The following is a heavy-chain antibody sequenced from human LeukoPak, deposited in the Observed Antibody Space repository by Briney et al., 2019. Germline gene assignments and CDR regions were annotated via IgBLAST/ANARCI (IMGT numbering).Heavy chain of an antibody. CDR3: ARAAENYGGRFDS. D-gene: IGHD3-16*01. CDR1: GFTFSHAW. Sequence: GGSLRLSCAVSGFTFSHAWMSWVRQAPGKGLEWVSSISSSSSYIYYADSVKGRFTISRDNAKKSLFLQMNSLRAEDTAVYYCARAAENYGGRFDSWGQGTLVTVSS. CDR2: ISSSSSYI. V-gene: IGHV3-21*01. J-gene: IGHJ4*02.